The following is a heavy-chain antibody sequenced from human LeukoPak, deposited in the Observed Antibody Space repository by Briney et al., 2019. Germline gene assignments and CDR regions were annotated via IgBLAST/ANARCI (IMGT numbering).Heavy chain of an antibody. CDR2: ISSSSSYT. J-gene: IGHJ4*02. V-gene: IGHV3-11*05. D-gene: IGHD1-26*01. CDR1: GFILSDYY. Sequence: GGSLLLSCAASGFILSDYYMSWMRQAPGKGLEGISHISSSSSYTNYSDSVKGRFTISRDNAKNSLHLQMSSLRAEDTAVYYCARDSGSYYDYWGQGTLVTVSS. CDR3: ARDSGSYYDY.